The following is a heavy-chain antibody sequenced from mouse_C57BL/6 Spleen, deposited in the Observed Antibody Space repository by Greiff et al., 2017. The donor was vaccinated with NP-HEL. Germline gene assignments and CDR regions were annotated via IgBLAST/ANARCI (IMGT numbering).Heavy chain of an antibody. CDR1: GFTFSDYY. J-gene: IGHJ4*01. D-gene: IGHD1-2*01. Sequence: EVHLVESEGGLVQPGSSMKLSCTASGFTFSDYYMAWVRQVPEKGLEWVANINYDGSSTYYLDSLKSRFIISRDNAKNILYLQMSSLKSEDTATYYCARENWAITTASMDYWGQGTSVTVSS. CDR2: INYDGSST. V-gene: IGHV5-16*01. CDR3: ARENWAITTASMDY.